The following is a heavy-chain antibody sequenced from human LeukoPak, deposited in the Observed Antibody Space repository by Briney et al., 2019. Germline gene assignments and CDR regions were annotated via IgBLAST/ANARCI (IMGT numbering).Heavy chain of an antibody. V-gene: IGHV4-4*07. D-gene: IGHD6-19*01. J-gene: IGHJ4*02. Sequence: SETLSLTCTVSGGSTSSDYWSWIRQSAGKGLEWIGRIQTSGSTNYNPSLKSRVTMSVDTSKTQFSLKVSSVTAADTGVYYCARAPEFSSGWLLDYWGQGSLVTVSS. CDR3: ARAPEFSSGWLLDY. CDR2: IQTSGST. CDR1: GGSTSSDY.